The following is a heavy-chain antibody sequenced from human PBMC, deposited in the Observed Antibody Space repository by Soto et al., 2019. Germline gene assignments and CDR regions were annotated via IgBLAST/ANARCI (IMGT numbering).Heavy chain of an antibody. CDR2: IWYDGSNK. J-gene: IGHJ5*02. D-gene: IGHD3-9*01. CDR1: GLTFSSYG. Sequence: GGSLRLSCAASGLTFSSYGMHWVRQAPGKGLEWVAVIWYDGSNKYYADSVKGRFTISRDNSKNTLYLQMNSLRAEDTAVYYCARDRFVYFDWPQYNWFDPWGQGTLVTVSS. CDR3: ARDRFVYFDWPQYNWFDP. V-gene: IGHV3-33*01.